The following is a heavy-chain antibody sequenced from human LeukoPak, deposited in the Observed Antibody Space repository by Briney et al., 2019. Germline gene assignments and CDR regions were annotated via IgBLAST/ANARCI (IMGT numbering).Heavy chain of an antibody. J-gene: IGHJ5*02. D-gene: IGHD4-17*01. CDR2: IYYSGST. CDR1: GGSFSSSSYY. Sequence: SETLSLTCTVSGGSFSSSSYYWGWIRQPPGKGLEWIGYIYYSGSTNYNPSLKSRVTISVDTSKNQFSLKLSSVTAADTAVYYCARDPSLYGWFDPWGQGTLVTVSS. CDR3: ARDPSLYGWFDP. V-gene: IGHV4-61*01.